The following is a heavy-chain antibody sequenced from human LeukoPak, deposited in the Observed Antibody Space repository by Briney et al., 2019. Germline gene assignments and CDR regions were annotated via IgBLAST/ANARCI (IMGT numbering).Heavy chain of an antibody. D-gene: IGHD1-1*01. CDR1: GFTFSSYW. J-gene: IGHJ4*02. Sequence: GGSLRLSCAASGFTFSSYWMSWVRQAPGKGLEWVSVICAGGTTSYADSVKGRFTISSDNSKNTLYLQMNPLRAEDTALYYCARGGNWNDFDYWGQGTLVTVSS. CDR3: ARGGNWNDFDY. CDR2: ICAGGTT. V-gene: IGHV3-53*01.